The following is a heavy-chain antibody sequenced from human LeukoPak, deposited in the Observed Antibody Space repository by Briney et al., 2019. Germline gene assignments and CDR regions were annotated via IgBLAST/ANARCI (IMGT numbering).Heavy chain of an antibody. V-gene: IGHV3-48*01. J-gene: IGHJ4*02. D-gene: IGHD3-22*01. CDR1: GFSFSRYS. CDR3: ARDPAMQTWLSAYYFDY. Sequence: GGSLRLSCTASGFSFSRYSMNWVCQAPGKGLEWISYISSDGSTIYYADSVKGRFTISRDNARNSLYLQMNSLRAEDTAVYYCARDPAMQTWLSAYYFDYWGQGTQVSVSS. CDR2: ISSDGSTI.